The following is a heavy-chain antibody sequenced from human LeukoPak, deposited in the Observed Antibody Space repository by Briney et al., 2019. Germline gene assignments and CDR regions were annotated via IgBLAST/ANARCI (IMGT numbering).Heavy chain of an antibody. Sequence: PSETLSLICSVSGGSINSYWWSWIRQPAGKGLEFIGRIYTTGMTNYNPPLKRRVSMSVDTYKNKFSLELRSVTAADTAVYFCARAGYTISSYRFDYWGQGALVTVSS. J-gene: IGHJ4*02. V-gene: IGHV4-4*07. CDR3: ARAGYTISSYRFDY. D-gene: IGHD3-16*02. CDR2: IYTTGMT. CDR1: GGSINSYW.